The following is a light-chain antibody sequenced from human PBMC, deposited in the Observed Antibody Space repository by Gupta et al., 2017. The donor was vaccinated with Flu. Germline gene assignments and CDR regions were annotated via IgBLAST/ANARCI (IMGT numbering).Light chain of an antibody. CDR3: SSYAGSNSWV. J-gene: IGLJ3*02. CDR2: GVS. Sequence: SATIPGSGTSSDIGGNNYVSWYQQQPGKAPKVLIYGVSKRPSGVPGRFSGSKSGNTASLTVSGLQAEDEADYYCSSYAGSNSWVFGGGTKLTVL. V-gene: IGLV2-8*01. CDR1: SSDIGGNNY.